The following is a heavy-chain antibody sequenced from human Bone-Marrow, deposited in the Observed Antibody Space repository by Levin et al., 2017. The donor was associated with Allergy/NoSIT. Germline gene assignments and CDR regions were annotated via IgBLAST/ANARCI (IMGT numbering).Heavy chain of an antibody. V-gene: IGHV3-23*01. D-gene: IGHD4-11*01. CDR1: GFAFSDYA. CDR3: AKDSTVSPNVYFDF. Sequence: GGSLRLSCAASGFAFSDYAMSWVRQPPGKGLEWVSAISGAGGSTYYADSVKGRFTISRDNPKNTLFLQLNSLSVEDTAIYYCAKDSTVSPNVYFDFWGQGILVTVSS. CDR2: ISGAGGST. J-gene: IGHJ4*02.